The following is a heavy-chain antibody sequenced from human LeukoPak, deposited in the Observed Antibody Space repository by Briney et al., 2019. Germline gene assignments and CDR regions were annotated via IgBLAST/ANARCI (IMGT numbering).Heavy chain of an antibody. CDR1: GFTFSSYG. D-gene: IGHD3-10*01. CDR2: IRYDGSNK. CDR3: AKDLLVGWGSGSYLRCFDY. Sequence: GGSLRLSCAASGFTFSSYGMHWVRQAPGKGLEWVAFIRYDGSNKYYADSVKGRFTISRDNSKNTLYLQMNSLRAEDTAVYYCAKDLLVGWGSGSYLRCFDYWGQGTLVTVSS. J-gene: IGHJ4*02. V-gene: IGHV3-30*02.